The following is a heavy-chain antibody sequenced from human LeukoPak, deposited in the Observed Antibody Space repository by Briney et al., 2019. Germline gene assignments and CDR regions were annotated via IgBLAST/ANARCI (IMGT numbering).Heavy chain of an antibody. CDR3: ARGPGYSSGWYLSYFDY. D-gene: IGHD6-19*01. CDR1: GGSISSYY. V-gene: IGHV4-59*01. CDR2: IYYSGST. Sequence: PSETLSLTCTVSGGSISSYYWSWIRQPPGKGLEWIGYIYYSGSTNYNPSLKSRVTISVDTSKNQFSLKLSSVTAADTAVYYCARGPGYSSGWYLSYFDYWGQGTLVTVSS. J-gene: IGHJ4*02.